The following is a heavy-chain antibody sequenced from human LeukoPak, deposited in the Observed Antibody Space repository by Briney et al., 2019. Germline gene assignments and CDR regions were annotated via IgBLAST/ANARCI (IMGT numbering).Heavy chain of an antibody. J-gene: IGHJ3*02. V-gene: IGHV2-5*02. CDR2: IYWDDDK. D-gene: IGHD3-3*01. CDR3: AHSPGITIFGVVPDDAFDI. Sequence: SGPTLVKPTQTLTLTCTFSGFSLSTSGVGVGWIRQPPGKALEWLALIYWDDDKRYSPSLKSRLTITKDTSKNQVVLTMTNMDPVDTATYYCAHSPGITIFGVVPDDAFDIWGQGTMVTVSS. CDR1: GFSLSTSGVG.